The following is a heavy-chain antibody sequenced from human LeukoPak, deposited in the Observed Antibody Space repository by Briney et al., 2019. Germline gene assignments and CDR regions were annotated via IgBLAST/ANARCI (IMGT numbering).Heavy chain of an antibody. CDR1: GGSISSGGYS. CDR2: IYYSGST. V-gene: IGHV4-61*08. J-gene: IGHJ3*02. CDR3: ARRITYSSGWEYDAFDI. D-gene: IGHD6-19*01. Sequence: PSETLSPTCAVSGGSISSGGYSWSWIRQPPGKGLEWFGYIYYSGSTNYNPSLKSRVTISVDTSKNQFSLKLSSVTAADTAVYYCARRITYSSGWEYDAFDIWGQGTMVTVSS.